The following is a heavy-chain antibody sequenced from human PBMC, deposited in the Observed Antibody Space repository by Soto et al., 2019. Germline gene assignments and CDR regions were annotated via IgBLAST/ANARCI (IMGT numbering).Heavy chain of an antibody. V-gene: IGHV5-10-1*01. CDR1: GYSFTTFW. CDR3: ARLFCSTTTCDSWFDP. Sequence: PGESLKISCTGFGYSFTTFWVTCFRQVPGEGLEWMGRIGPRDSYVNYSPSFQGHVTISVDKSISTAYLQWGSLKASDTAMYYCARLFCSTTTCDSWFDPWGRGTLVTVSS. J-gene: IGHJ5*02. D-gene: IGHD2-2*01. CDR2: IGPRDSYV.